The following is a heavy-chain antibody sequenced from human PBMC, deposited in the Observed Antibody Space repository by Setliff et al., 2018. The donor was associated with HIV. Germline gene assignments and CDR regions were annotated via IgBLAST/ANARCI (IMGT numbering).Heavy chain of an antibody. V-gene: IGHV4-34*01. CDR2: INHTGNT. CDR1: GGSFSGYH. Sequence: SETLSLSCAVYGGSFSGYHWNWIRQFPGKGLEWIGEINHTGNTQYNPSLKSRVTMSEETSMNQFSLKLKSVTAADTAIYFCARGKGGLVGPAEFDYWGPGTLVTVSS. CDR3: ARGKGGLVGPAEFDY. J-gene: IGHJ4*02. D-gene: IGHD1-26*01.